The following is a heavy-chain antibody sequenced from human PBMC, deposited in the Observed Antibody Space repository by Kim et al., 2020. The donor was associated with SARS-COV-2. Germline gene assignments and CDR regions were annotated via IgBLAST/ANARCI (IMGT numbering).Heavy chain of an antibody. CDR3: AREREREPYYYDSSGYGFGAFDI. D-gene: IGHD3-22*01. CDR1: GFTVSSNY. J-gene: IGHJ3*02. CDR2: IYSGGST. Sequence: GGSLRLSCAASGFTVSSNYMSWVRQAPGKGLEWVSVIYSGGSTYYADSVKGRFTISRHNSKNTLYLQMNSLRAEDTAVYYCAREREREPYYYDSSGYGFGAFDIWGQGTMVTVSS. V-gene: IGHV3-53*04.